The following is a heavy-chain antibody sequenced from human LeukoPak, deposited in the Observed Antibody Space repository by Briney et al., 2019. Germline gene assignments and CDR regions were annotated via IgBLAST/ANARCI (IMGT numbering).Heavy chain of an antibody. CDR1: GFTFDDYG. V-gene: IGHV3-20*04. CDR2: INWNGGST. D-gene: IGHD2-21*02. CDR3: ARETIVVVTEYAFDI. Sequence: GGSLRLSCAASGFTFDDYGMSWVRQAQGKGLEWVSGINWNGGSTGYADSVKGRFTISRDNAKNSLYLQMNSLRAEDTALYYCARETIVVVTEYAFDIWGQGTMVTVSS. J-gene: IGHJ3*02.